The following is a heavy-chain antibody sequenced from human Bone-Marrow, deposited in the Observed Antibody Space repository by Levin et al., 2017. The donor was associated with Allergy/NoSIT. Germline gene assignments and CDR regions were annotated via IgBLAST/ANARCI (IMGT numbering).Heavy chain of an antibody. CDR2: LSSDGYTA. Sequence: GESLKISCAASGFTFGSFNMHWVRRAPGKGLEWVAVLSSDGYTADYAESVKGRFSISGDTSKNTLYLQMNSLRREDTATYFCARADPDIAVVPTTVHFDIWGQGTLVSVSS. CDR1: GFTFGSFN. D-gene: IGHD2-2*01. V-gene: IGHV3-30-3*01. CDR3: ARADPDIAVVPTTVHFDI. J-gene: IGHJ4*02.